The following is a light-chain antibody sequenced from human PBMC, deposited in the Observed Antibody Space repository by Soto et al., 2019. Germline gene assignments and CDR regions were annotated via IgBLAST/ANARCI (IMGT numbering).Light chain of an antibody. CDR1: QSVGSN. J-gene: IGKJ1*01. CDR3: QEYNNWPPWT. V-gene: IGKV3-15*01. Sequence: EIVVTQSPATLSVSPGERATPSCRASQSVGSNLAWYQQRPGQAPRLLIYGASTRATGIPARFSGSGSGTGFTLTISSLKSEDFAVYYCQEYNNWPPWTFGQGTKVEI. CDR2: GAS.